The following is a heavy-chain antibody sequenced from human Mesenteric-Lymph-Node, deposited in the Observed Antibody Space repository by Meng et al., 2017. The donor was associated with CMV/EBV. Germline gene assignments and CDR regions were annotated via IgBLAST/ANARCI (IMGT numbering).Heavy chain of an antibody. J-gene: IGHJ4*02. V-gene: IGHV3-7*01. CDR2: IKQDGSEK. CDR3: ARSPGYCSSTSCFSQIYYFDY. CDR1: GFTFSNYA. Sequence: GESLKISCAASGFTFSNYAMSWVRQAPGKGLEWVANIKQDGSEKYYVDSVKGRFTISRDNAKNSLYLQMNSLRAEDTAVYYCARSPGYCSSTSCFSQIYYFDYWGQGTLVTVSS. D-gene: IGHD2-2*01.